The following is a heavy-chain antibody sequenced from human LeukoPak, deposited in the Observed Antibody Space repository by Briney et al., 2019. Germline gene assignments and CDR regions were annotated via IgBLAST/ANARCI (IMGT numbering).Heavy chain of an antibody. J-gene: IGHJ5*02. CDR1: GFTFSNYW. CDR3: AKDRRAYYDILTGYPFDP. V-gene: IGHV3-74*01. Sequence: PGGSLRLSCAASGFTFSNYWMHWVRQAPGKGLVWVSRINSDGINTSYADSVKGRFTISRDNSKNTLYLQMNSLRAEDTAVYYCAKDRRAYYDILTGYPFDPWGQGTLVTVSS. CDR2: INSDGINT. D-gene: IGHD3-9*01.